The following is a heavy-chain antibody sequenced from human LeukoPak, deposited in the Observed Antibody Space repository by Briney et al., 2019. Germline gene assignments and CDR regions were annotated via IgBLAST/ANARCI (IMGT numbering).Heavy chain of an antibody. CDR1: GFTFSDCY. J-gene: IGHJ4*02. CDR3: ARNHGDY. D-gene: IGHD1-14*01. Sequence: GGSLRLSCVASGFTFSDCYMSWIRQAPGKGLEWVTYISPDNTDVDYADSLKGRFTISRDNAKNSLFLQMNSLRAEDTAVYYCARNHGDYWGQGTVVTVSS. CDR2: ISPDNTDV. V-gene: IGHV3-11*04.